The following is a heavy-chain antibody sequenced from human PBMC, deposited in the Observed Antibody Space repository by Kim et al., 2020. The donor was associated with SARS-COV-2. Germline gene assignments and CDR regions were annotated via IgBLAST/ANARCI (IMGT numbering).Heavy chain of an antibody. CDR3: AMRLSSGWQMGEFDY. V-gene: IGHV5-51*01. D-gene: IGHD6-19*01. J-gene: IGHJ4*02. Sequence: PSFQGQVTISADKSISTAYLQWSSLKASDTAMYYCAMRLSSGWQMGEFDYWGQGTLVTVSS.